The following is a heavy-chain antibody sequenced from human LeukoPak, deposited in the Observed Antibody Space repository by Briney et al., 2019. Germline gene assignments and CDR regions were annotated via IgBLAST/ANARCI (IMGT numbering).Heavy chain of an antibody. CDR3: ATDNNANPNWFDP. D-gene: IGHD1-14*01. Sequence: PGGSLRLSCAASGFSFRNYGMHWVRQAPGKGLDWVAFIVNVGSDKYYADSVKGRFAISRDNSKNTLYLQMNSLRAEDTAVYYCATDNNANPNWFDPWGQGTLVTVSS. J-gene: IGHJ5*02. V-gene: IGHV3-30*02. CDR2: IVNVGSDK. CDR1: GFSFRNYG.